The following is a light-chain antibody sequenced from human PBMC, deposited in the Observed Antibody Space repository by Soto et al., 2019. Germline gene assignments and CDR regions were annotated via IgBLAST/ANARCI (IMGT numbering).Light chain of an antibody. V-gene: IGKV1-5*01. J-gene: IGKJ4*01. CDR2: DAS. Sequence: DIQMTQSPSTLSASVGDRVTITCLASQSISSWFAWYQQKPGKAPKLLIFDASSLESGTPSRFSGRRSGTQFTLTINGLQPDDFATYYCQQYDNYKPLTFGGGTKVDI. CDR3: QQYDNYKPLT. CDR1: QSISSW.